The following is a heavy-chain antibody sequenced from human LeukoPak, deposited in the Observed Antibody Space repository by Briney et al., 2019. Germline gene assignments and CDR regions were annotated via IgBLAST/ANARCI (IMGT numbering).Heavy chain of an antibody. D-gene: IGHD3-22*01. Sequence: GGSLRLSCAASGFTFSSYAMHWVRQAPGKGLEWVAVISYDGSNKYYADSVKGRFTISRDNAKNSLYLQMNSLRAEDTAVYYCAREHRSYYDSSGYLDYWGQGTLVTVSS. CDR2: ISYDGSNK. V-gene: IGHV3-30-3*01. CDR1: GFTFSSYA. CDR3: AREHRSYYDSSGYLDY. J-gene: IGHJ4*02.